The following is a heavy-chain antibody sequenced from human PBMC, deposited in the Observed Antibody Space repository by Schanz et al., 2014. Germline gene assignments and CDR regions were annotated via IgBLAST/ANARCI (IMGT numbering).Heavy chain of an antibody. J-gene: IGHJ2*01. Sequence: VRLVESGGGLVQPGGSLRLSCTASGFTFSSYSMNWVRQAPGKGLEWVSYVSRSTPDIYYADSVKGRFTMSRDNAKNSLYLQMTSLRAEDTAVYFCAKDLGVDCGDGCFNWYFDLWGRGTLVTVSS. CDR2: VSRSTPDI. CDR3: AKDLGVDCGDGCFNWYFDL. V-gene: IGHV3-48*01. CDR1: GFTFSSYS. D-gene: IGHD2-21*02.